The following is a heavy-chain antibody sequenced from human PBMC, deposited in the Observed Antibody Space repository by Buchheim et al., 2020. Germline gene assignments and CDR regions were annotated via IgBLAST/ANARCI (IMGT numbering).Heavy chain of an antibody. CDR2: ISYDGSNK. V-gene: IGHV3-30*04. J-gene: IGHJ6*02. CDR3: AREPLRRYFDWLLNGGMDV. CDR1: GFTFSSYA. Sequence: QVQLVESGGGVVQPGRSLRLSCAASGFTFSSYAMHWVRQAPGKGLEWVAVISYDGSNKYYADSVKGRFTISRDNSKNTRYLQMNSLRAEVTAVYYCAREPLRRYFDWLLNGGMDVWGQGTT. D-gene: IGHD3-9*01.